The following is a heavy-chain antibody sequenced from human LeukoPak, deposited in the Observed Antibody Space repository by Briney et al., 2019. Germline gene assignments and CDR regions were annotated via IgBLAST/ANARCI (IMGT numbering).Heavy chain of an antibody. CDR2: IYYSGST. CDR1: GGSISSYY. V-gene: IGHV4-59*01. D-gene: IGHD3-3*01. J-gene: IGHJ4*02. CDR3: ARASILEWLLYRRGGYYFDY. Sequence: SETLSLTCTVSGGSISSYYWSWIRQPPGKGLEWIGYIYYSGSTNYNPSLESRVTISVDTSKNQFSLKLSSVTAADTAVYYCARASILEWLLYRRGGYYFDYWGQGTLVTVSS.